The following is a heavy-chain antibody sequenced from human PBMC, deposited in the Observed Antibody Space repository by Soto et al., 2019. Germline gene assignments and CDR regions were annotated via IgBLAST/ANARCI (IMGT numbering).Heavy chain of an antibody. CDR1: GFTFSSYA. D-gene: IGHD6-19*01. CDR3: ARDKSPYSSVWNNGHYDY. CDR2: LSYDGSNN. J-gene: IGHJ4*02. Sequence: QVQLVESGGGVVQPGRSLRLSCAASGFTFSSYAMHWVRQAPGKGLEWVAVLSYDGSNNYYADSVKGRFTITSDNSNTTLYLHTNSVQAEDTAVYSCARDKSPYSSVWNNGHYDYWGQGTLVTVSS. V-gene: IGHV3-30-3*01.